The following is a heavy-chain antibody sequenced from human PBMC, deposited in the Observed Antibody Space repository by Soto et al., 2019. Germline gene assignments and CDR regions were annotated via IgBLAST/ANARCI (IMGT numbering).Heavy chain of an antibody. CDR3: ARDFPIRTSCMRPVCYYYYGMDV. CDR1: GFTFSSYG. Sequence: QVQLVESGGGVVQPGRSLRLSCAASGFTFSSYGMHWVRQAPGKGLEWVAVIWYDGSYKYYADSVKGRFTISRDNSKNTLHLQMSSRRTEDTAMYYCARDFPIRTSCMRPVCYYYYGMDVWGQGTTVTVSS. D-gene: IGHD2-2*01. V-gene: IGHV3-33*01. CDR2: IWYDGSYK. J-gene: IGHJ6*02.